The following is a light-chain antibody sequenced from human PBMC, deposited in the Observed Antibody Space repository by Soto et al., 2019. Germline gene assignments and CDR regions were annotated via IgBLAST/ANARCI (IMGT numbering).Light chain of an antibody. CDR3: QQYGSSPPLT. CDR1: QSVSSSY. CDR2: GAS. J-gene: IGKJ4*01. V-gene: IGKV3-20*01. Sequence: EFVLTQSPGTLSLSPGERATLSCRASQSVSSSYLAWYQQKPGQAPRILIYGASTRATGIADRFSGSGSGTEFTLTISRLEPEDFALYYCQQYGSSPPLTFGGGTKVEIK.